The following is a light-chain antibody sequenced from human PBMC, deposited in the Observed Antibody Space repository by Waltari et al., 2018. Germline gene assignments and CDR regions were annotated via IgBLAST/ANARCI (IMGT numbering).Light chain of an antibody. Sequence: QSVLTQPPSVSGAPGPSLTISCTGTRSNIGAGNAVHWYQQFPGTAPKLLILSTDTRPPRVPGRFSASKSGTSASLAITGLQAEDEADYYCQSYDKLLSGSLFGGGTKLTV. CDR3: QSYDKLLSGSL. J-gene: IGLJ3*02. CDR2: STD. CDR1: RSNIGAGNA. V-gene: IGLV1-40*01.